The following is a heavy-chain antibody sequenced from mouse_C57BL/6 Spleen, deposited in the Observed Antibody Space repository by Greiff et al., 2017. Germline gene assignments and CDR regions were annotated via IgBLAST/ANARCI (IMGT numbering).Heavy chain of an antibody. CDR1: GYTFTSYG. CDR2: IYPRSGNT. J-gene: IGHJ1*03. V-gene: IGHV1-81*01. CDR3: ARDWYFDV. Sequence: QVQLQQSGAELERPGASVKLSCKASGYTFTSYGISWVKQRTGQGLEWIGEIYPRSGNTYYNEKFKGKATLTADKSSSTAYMELRSLTSEDSAVYFCARDWYFDVWGTGTTVTVSS.